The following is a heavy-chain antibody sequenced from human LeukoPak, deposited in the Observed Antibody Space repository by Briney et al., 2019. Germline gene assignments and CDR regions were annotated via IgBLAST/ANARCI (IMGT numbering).Heavy chain of an antibody. CDR3: ARGVLGGLRYFDWSQRDWFDP. Sequence: SETLSLTCAVYDGSFSGYYWSWIRQPPGKGLEWIGEINHSGSTNYNPSLKSRVTISVDTSKNQFSLKLSSVTAADTAVYYCARGVLGGLRYFDWSQRDWFDPWGQGTLVTVSS. V-gene: IGHV4-34*01. CDR2: INHSGST. CDR1: DGSFSGYY. J-gene: IGHJ5*02. D-gene: IGHD3-9*01.